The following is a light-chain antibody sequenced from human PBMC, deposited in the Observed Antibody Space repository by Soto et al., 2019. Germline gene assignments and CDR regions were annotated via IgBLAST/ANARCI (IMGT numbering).Light chain of an antibody. CDR2: GAS. CDR1: QGISTW. CDR3: QQTNSFPLT. Sequence: IHMTQSPSSVSASVGYRFTITCRARQGISTWLAWYQQKPGKAPKLLIYGASSLQNGVPSRFSGSGYGTHFTLTISSLQPEDFETYSCQQTNSFPLTFGGGTKVDIK. V-gene: IGKV1-12*01. J-gene: IGKJ4*01.